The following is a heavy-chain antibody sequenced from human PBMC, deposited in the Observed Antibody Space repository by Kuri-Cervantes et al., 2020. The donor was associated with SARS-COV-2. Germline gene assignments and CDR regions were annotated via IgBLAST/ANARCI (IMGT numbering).Heavy chain of an antibody. V-gene: IGHV3-23*01. Sequence: GGSLRLSCAASGFTFSSYAMSWVRQAPGKGLEWVSAISGSGGSTYYADSVKGRFTISRDNSKNTLYLQMNSLRAEDTAVYYCARNQALGDSFDIWGQGTMVTVSS. J-gene: IGHJ3*02. CDR1: GFTFSSYA. CDR3: ARNQALGDSFDI. CDR2: ISGSGGST. D-gene: IGHD7-27*01.